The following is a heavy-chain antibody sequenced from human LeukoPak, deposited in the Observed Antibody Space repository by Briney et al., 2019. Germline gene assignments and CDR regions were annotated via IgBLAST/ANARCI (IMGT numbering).Heavy chain of an antibody. D-gene: IGHD6-25*01. CDR3: ARSLAAGFDI. J-gene: IGHJ3*02. CDR1: GFTFSSYW. CDR2: MKQDGSEK. V-gene: IGHV3-7*04. Sequence: GGSLRLSCAASGFTFSSYWMSWVHQAPGKGLEWVANMKQDGSEKYYVDSVKGRFTISRDNAKDSLYLQMNSLRAEDTAVYYCARSLAAGFDIWGQGTMVAVSS.